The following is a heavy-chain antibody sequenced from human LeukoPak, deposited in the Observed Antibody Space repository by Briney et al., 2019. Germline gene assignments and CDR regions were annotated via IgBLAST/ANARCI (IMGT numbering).Heavy chain of an antibody. J-gene: IGHJ4*02. D-gene: IGHD4-17*01. Sequence: GGSLRLSCAASGFTFSSYAMHWVRQAPGKGLEWVAVISYDGSNKYYADSVTGRFTISRDNSKNPLYLQMNSLRAEDTAVYYCATDRVTTPLYSFAYSGQGTLVTVSS. CDR1: GFTFSSYA. V-gene: IGHV3-30-3*01. CDR3: ATDRVTTPLYSFAY. CDR2: ISYDGSNK.